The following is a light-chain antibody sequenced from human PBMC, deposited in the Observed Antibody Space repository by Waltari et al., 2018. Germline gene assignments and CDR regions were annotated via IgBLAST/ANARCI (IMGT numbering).Light chain of an antibody. CDR3: QQDDRLVLT. Sequence: EIVLTQSPGTLSLSPGERATLSCRASQTVTYNFLNWYQQKPGQAPRLLIHGASSRATGIPDRFRGSGSGTDFTLNISRLEADDFGVYYCQQDDRLVLTFGGGTKVEI. V-gene: IGKV3-20*01. J-gene: IGKJ4*01. CDR1: QTVTYNF. CDR2: GAS.